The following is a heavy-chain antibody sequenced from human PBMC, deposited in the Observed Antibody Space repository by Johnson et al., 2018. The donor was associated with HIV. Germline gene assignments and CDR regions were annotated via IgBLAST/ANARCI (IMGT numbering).Heavy chain of an antibody. CDR3: ARDPEGAPPLGAFDI. CDR1: RFTFSTYA. Sequence: QMQLVESGGGVVQPGRSLRLSCAASRFTFSTYAMHWVRQAPGKGLEWVAVISYDGSNKYYADSVKGRFTISRDNSKNTLYLQMNSLRAEDTAVYYCARDPEGAPPLGAFDIWGQGTMVTVSS. J-gene: IGHJ3*02. V-gene: IGHV3-30*04. D-gene: IGHD1-26*01. CDR2: ISYDGSNK.